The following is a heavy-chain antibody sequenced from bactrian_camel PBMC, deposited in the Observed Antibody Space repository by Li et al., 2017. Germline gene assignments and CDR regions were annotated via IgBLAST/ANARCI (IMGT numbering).Heavy chain of an antibody. CDR2: IDSAGTK. J-gene: IGHJ6*01. V-gene: IGHV3S55*01. D-gene: IGHD1*01. CDR3: VIGFLADFGY. Sequence: HVQLVESGGGSVQAGETLRLSCTGSGFTFDDSDMGWYRQAPGKERELVATIDSAGTKYYADSVKGRFTISQDHAMNTVYLQMNSLKPEDTAMYYCVIGFLADFGYADQGTQVTVS. CDR1: GFTFDDSD.